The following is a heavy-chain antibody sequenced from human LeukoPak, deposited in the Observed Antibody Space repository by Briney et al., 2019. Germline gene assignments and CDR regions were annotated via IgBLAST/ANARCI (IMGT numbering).Heavy chain of an antibody. J-gene: IGHJ4*02. V-gene: IGHV4-34*01. D-gene: IGHD4-23*01. CDR3: ARVVYGGNSNY. CDR1: GGSFSGYY. CDR2: ISHSGST. Sequence: SETLSLTCAVYGGSFSGYYWSWLRQPPGKGLEWIGEISHSGSTNYNPSLKSRVTISVDTSKNQFSLKLSSVTAADTAVYYCARVVYGGNSNYWGQGTLVTVSS.